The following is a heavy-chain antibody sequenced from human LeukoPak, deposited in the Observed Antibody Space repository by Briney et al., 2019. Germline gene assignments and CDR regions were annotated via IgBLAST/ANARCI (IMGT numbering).Heavy chain of an antibody. D-gene: IGHD1-1*01. J-gene: IGHJ3*02. CDR3: AKVQYNWKSSGAFDI. Sequence: GGSLRLSCAASGFTFSSYGMRWVRQAPGKGLEWVAFRRYDGTYKNYADSVKGRFTFSRDNSNNTLYLQMDSLRAEDTAVYYCAKVQYNWKSSGAFDIWGLGTMVTVSS. V-gene: IGHV3-30*02. CDR2: RRYDGTYK. CDR1: GFTFSSYG.